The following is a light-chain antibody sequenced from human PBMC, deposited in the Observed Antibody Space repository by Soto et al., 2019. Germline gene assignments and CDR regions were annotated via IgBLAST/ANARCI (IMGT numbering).Light chain of an antibody. V-gene: IGKV3-20*01. J-gene: IGKJ1*01. CDR1: QSVSSSY. CDR3: QLYVKSPPSWK. CDR2: DAS. Sequence: ETVLTQSPGTLSLSPGERATLSCRASQSVSSSYLAWYQQKPGQAPRLLIYDASSRATGIPDRFSGSGSGTDFTLTISRLEPEDFAVYYCQLYVKSPPSWKFGQGTKVEIK.